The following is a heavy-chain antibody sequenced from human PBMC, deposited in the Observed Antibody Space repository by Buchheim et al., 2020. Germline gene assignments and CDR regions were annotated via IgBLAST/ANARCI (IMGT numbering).Heavy chain of an antibody. CDR3: GYSRARFWSGPYV. V-gene: IGHV2-5*05. Sequence: QITLKESGPTLVKPTQTLTLTCTFSGFSLSTSGVGVGCIRQPPGKALAWLGLIYWDGEKRYGPSLKTRLTFAKDTSETQVVLIMTNMAPVDTGTYFCGYSRARFWSGPYVWGNGT. D-gene: IGHD3-3*01. J-gene: IGHJ6*03. CDR2: IYWDGEK. CDR1: GFSLSTSGVG.